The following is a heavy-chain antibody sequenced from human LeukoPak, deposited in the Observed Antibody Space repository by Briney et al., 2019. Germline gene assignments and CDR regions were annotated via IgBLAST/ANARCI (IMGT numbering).Heavy chain of an antibody. CDR2: IKQDGSEK. CDR1: GFTFSSYW. Sequence: GGSLRLSCAASGFTFSSYWMSWVRKAPGKGLEWVANIKQDGSEKYYVDSVKGRFTISRDNAKLQMNSLRAEDTAVYYCARMDVWGQGTTVTVSS. CDR3: ARMDV. V-gene: IGHV3-7*01. J-gene: IGHJ6*02.